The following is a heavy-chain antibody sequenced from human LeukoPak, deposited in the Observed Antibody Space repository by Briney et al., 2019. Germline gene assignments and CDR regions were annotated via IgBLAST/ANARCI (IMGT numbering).Heavy chain of an antibody. CDR2: IKQDGSEK. D-gene: IGHD6-13*01. CDR3: ARSLYSTIVQDY. Sequence: GGSLRLSCAASGFTSSSYWMSWVRQAPGKGLEWVANIKQDGSEKYYVDSVKGRFTISRDNAKNSLYLQMNSLRAEDTAVYYCARSLYSTIVQDYWGQGTLVTVSS. J-gene: IGHJ4*02. CDR1: GFTSSSYW. V-gene: IGHV3-7*01.